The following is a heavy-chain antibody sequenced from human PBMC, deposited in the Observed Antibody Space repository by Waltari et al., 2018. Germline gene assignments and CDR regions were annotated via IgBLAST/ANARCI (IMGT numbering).Heavy chain of an antibody. Sequence: EVQLVQSGPEVKKPGESLTISCKGSGYTFSNYWHGWVRQMPGKGLEWMGIIYPGASETRHSPSFQGQVTISADKSFNTAYLQWSSLKASDTAMYYCARHVGGYCSGGNCYADFWGQGTLVTVSS. CDR3: ARHVGGYCSGGNCYADF. J-gene: IGHJ4*02. D-gene: IGHD2-15*01. V-gene: IGHV5-51*01. CDR2: IYPGASET. CDR1: GYTFSNYW.